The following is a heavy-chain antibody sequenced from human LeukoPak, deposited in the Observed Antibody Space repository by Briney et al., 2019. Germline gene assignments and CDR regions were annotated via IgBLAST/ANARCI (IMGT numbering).Heavy chain of an antibody. V-gene: IGHV1-24*01. J-gene: IGHJ4*02. Sequence: ASVKVSCKLSGYVLSELSMHWVRQAPGKGLEWMGGFDPEDDERIYAQKFQGRVAMTEDTSTDTAHMELSSLRSEDTAVYYCATEFRSGYFDYWGQGTLVTVSS. CDR1: GYVLSELS. D-gene: IGHD3-22*01. CDR3: ATEFRSGYFDY. CDR2: FDPEDDER.